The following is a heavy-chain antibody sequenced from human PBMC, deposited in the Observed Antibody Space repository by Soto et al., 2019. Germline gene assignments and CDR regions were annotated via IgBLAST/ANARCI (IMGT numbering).Heavy chain of an antibody. CDR1: GGSFSGYY. CDR3: ARARGYSYGYSDY. Sequence: SETLSLTCAVYGGSFSGYYWSWIRQPPGKGLEWIGEINHSGSTNYNPSLKSRVTISVDTSKNQFSLKLSSVTAADTAVYYCARARGYSYGYSDYWGQGTLATVSS. D-gene: IGHD5-18*01. J-gene: IGHJ4*02. V-gene: IGHV4-34*01. CDR2: INHSGST.